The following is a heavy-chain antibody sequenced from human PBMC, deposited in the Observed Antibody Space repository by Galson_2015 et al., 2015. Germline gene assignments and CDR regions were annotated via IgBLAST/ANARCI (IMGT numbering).Heavy chain of an antibody. D-gene: IGHD3-22*01. V-gene: IGHV1-3*01. Sequence: SVKVSCKASGYTFTSYAMHWVRQAPGQRLEWMGWINAGNGNTKYSQKFQGRVTITRDTSASTAYMELSSLRSEDTAVYYCARDRDYYDSSGYSSFDYWGQGTLVTVSS. CDR2: INAGNGNT. CDR1: GYTFTSYA. J-gene: IGHJ4*02. CDR3: ARDRDYYDSSGYSSFDY.